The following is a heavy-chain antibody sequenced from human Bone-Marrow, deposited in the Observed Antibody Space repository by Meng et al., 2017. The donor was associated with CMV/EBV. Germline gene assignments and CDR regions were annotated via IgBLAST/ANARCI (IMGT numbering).Heavy chain of an antibody. D-gene: IGHD5-18*01. V-gene: IGHV1-2*02. Sequence: ASVKVSCKASGYIFTGYYMHWVRQAPGQGLEWMGWINPNSGGTNFAQKFRGRVTMTRDTSINTAYMELSWLRSDDTAVYYCATGPSTAMVLYYYYYDMDVWGQGTTVTVSS. CDR2: INPNSGGT. J-gene: IGHJ6*02. CDR3: ATGPSTAMVLYYYYYDMDV. CDR1: GYIFTGYY.